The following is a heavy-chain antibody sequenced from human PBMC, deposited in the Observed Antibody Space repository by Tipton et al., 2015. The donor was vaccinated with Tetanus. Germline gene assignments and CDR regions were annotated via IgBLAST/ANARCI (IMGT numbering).Heavy chain of an antibody. D-gene: IGHD2-2*01. CDR1: GFTFRSYG. J-gene: IGHJ4*02. CDR2: IWYDGSNK. CDR3: ARVACSSTSCYSHYFDY. V-gene: IGHV3-33*01. Sequence: SLRLSCAASGFTFRSYGMHWVRQAPGKGLEWVALIWYDGSNKNYADSVKGRFTISRDNSKNTLYLQMNSLSAEDTAVYYCARVACSSTSCYSHYFDYWGPGSLVTVSS.